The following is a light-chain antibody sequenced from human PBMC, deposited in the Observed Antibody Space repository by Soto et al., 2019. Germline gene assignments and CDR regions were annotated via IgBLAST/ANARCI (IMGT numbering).Light chain of an antibody. CDR3: QQYSNWPIT. V-gene: IGKV3D-20*02. J-gene: IGKJ5*01. CDR1: QGVSSSY. CDR2: DAS. Sequence: EIVLTQSPGTLSLSPGERATLSCRASQGVSSSYLAWYQQKPGQAPRLLIYDASNRATGIPARFSGSGSGTDFTLTISSLEPEDFAVYYCQQYSNWPITFGQGTRLEIK.